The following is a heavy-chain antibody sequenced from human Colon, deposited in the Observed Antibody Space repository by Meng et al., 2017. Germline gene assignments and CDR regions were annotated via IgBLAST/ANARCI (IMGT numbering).Heavy chain of an antibody. CDR1: GYSLTTFG. CDR2: INTNTQEP. D-gene: IGHD3-22*01. V-gene: IGHV7-4-1*02. CDR3: ARKASGYSYSTN. Sequence: QVQLVQSGSELRKPGASVKVSCKASGYSLTTFGINWVRQAPGQGLEWLGWINTNTQEPTYAQGFTGRYAFSLDTSVSTAYLQISSLESEDTAVYFCARKASGYSYSTNWGQGTLVTVSS. J-gene: IGHJ4*02.